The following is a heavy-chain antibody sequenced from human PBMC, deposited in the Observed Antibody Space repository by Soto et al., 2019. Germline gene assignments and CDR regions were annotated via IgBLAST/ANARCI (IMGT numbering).Heavy chain of an antibody. J-gene: IGHJ3*02. Sequence: PSETLSLTCTVSGGSMSSYYWSWIRQPPEKGLEWIGYFSDSGSTNYNPPLKSRVTISVDTSKNQFSLKLSSVTAADTAMYYCAKYDFLAGTHDAFAIWGQGTMVTVSS. V-gene: IGHV4-59*08. CDR1: GGSMSSYY. CDR3: AKYDFLAGTHDAFAI. CDR2: FSDSGST. D-gene: IGHD6-19*01.